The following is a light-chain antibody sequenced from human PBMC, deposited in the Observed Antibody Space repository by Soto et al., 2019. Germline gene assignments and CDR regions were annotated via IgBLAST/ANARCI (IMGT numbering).Light chain of an antibody. CDR2: SSN. Sequence: QSVLTQPPSASGTPGQRVSISCSGISSNIGSETVNWYQQFPGTAPKLLIYSSNQRPSGVPDRFSGSKSGTSAFLDISGLQSEDGAEYYCAAWDDSLNACVFGTGTKVTVL. J-gene: IGLJ1*01. V-gene: IGLV1-44*01. CDR3: AAWDDSLNACV. CDR1: SSNIGSET.